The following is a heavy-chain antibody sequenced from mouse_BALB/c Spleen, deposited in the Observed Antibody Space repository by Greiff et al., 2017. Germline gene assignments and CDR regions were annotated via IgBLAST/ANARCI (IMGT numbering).Heavy chain of an antibody. CDR3: TREGDYSYYAMDY. J-gene: IGHJ4*01. CDR1: GYTFTSYY. V-gene: IGHV1S81*02. CDR2: INPSNGGT. D-gene: IGHD2-13*01. Sequence: QVHVKQSGAELVKPGASVKLSCKASGYTFTSYYMYWVKQRPGQGLEWIGEINPSNGGTNFNEKFKSKATLTVDKSSSTAYMQLSSLTSEDSAVYYCTREGDYSYYAMDYWGQGTSVTVSS.